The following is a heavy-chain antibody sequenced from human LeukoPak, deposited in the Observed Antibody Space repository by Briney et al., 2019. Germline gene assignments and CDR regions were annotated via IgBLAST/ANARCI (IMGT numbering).Heavy chain of an antibody. CDR1: GGSFSNYY. J-gene: IGHJ4*02. V-gene: IGHV4-34*01. CDR2: INHSAST. CDR3: ARGLKYFSSSLFY. Sequence: PSETLSLTCAVYGGSFSNYYWNWFRQPPRKGLEWIGEINHSASTNYNPSLKSRVTISVDTSKNQFSLKLSSVTAADTAVYYCARGLKYFSSSLFYWGQGTLVAVSS. D-gene: IGHD2-2*01.